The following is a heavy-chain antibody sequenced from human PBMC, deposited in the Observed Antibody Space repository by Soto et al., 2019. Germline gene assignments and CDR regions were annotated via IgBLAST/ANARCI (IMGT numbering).Heavy chain of an antibody. CDR3: ARVSWESRYCSSTSCYLGNWFDP. Sequence: QVQLVQSGAEVKKPGASVKVSCKASGYTFTSYGISWVRQAPGQGLEWMGWISAYNGNTNYAQKLQGRVTMTTYTSTRTAYMELRSLRSDDTAVYYCARVSWESRYCSSTSCYLGNWFDPWGQGTLGTVSS. CDR2: ISAYNGNT. CDR1: GYTFTSYG. V-gene: IGHV1-18*01. J-gene: IGHJ5*02. D-gene: IGHD2-2*01.